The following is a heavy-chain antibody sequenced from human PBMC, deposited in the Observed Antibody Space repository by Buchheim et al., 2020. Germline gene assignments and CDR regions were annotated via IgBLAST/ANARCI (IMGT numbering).Heavy chain of an antibody. CDR2: SSSHNGSP. J-gene: IGHJ4*02. Sequence: QVQLVQSGREVKKPGASVKVSCKASGYTLSSYGLAWVRQAPGQGPEWMGWSSSHNGSPKYAQKFQGRVNLTTDTSTNTAYMELRSLRSDDTAVYYCARDTRGPIFGVVKGFDYWGQGTL. V-gene: IGHV1-18*04. CDR3: ARDTRGPIFGVVKGFDY. CDR1: GYTLSSYG. D-gene: IGHD3-3*01.